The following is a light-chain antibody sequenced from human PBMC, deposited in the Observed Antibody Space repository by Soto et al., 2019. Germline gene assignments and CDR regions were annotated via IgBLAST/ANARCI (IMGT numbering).Light chain of an antibody. V-gene: IGKV4-1*01. CDR2: WAS. Sequence: DIVMTQSPDSLAVSLGERATINCKSSQSVLYSSNNKNYLAWYQQKPGQPPKLLIYWASTRKSGVPDRFSGSGSGTDFTLTISSLRAEDVAVYYCQQYYSTRTFGQGTKVEIK. CDR3: QQYYSTRT. CDR1: QSVLYSSNNKNY. J-gene: IGKJ1*01.